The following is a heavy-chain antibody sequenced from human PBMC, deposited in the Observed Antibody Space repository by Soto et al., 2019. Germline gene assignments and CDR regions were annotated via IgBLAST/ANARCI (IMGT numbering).Heavy chain of an antibody. CDR3: ARWIYGFWSGSYGQYGMDV. J-gene: IGHJ6*02. Sequence: ASVKVSCKASGYTFTSYYINWVRQSTGQGLEWMGWMNPNSGNTGYAQKFQGRVTMTRNTSISTAYMELSSLRSEETAVYYCARWIYGFWSGSYGQYGMDVWGQGTTVTVSS. CDR1: GYTFTSYY. V-gene: IGHV1-8*01. D-gene: IGHD3-3*01. CDR2: MNPNSGNT.